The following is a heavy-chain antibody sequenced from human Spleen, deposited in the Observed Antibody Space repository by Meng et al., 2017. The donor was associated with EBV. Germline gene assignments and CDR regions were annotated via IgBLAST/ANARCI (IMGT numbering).Heavy chain of an antibody. V-gene: IGHV4-61*01. CDR1: GASVSSGSYH. J-gene: IGHJ5*02. CDR3: ARGGGYGDYEGWFDP. CDR2: IYYSGST. Sequence: QVQLQESGPELVKPSETLSLTCTVSGASVSSGSYHWNWIRQPPGKGLEWIGDIYYSGSTNYNPSLKSRVTISVDTSKNQFSLKLRSVTAADTAVYYCARGGGYGDYEGWFDPWGQGTLVTVSS. D-gene: IGHD4-17*01.